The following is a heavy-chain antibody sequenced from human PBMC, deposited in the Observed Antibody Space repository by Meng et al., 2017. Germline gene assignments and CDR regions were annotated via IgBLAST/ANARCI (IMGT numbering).Heavy chain of an antibody. V-gene: IGHV7-4-1*02. D-gene: IGHD3-22*01. Sequence: GQLVQFCVEFKKPGAVLKVSCKASGYTFTSYAMNWVRQAPGQGLEWMGWINTNTGNPTYAQGFTGRFVFSLDTSVSTAYLQISSLKAEDTAVYYCARRYYYDSSGYYFYVFGYWGQGTLVTVSS. CDR1: GYTFTSYA. CDR2: INTNTGNP. CDR3: ARRYYYDSSGYYFYVFGY. J-gene: IGHJ4*02.